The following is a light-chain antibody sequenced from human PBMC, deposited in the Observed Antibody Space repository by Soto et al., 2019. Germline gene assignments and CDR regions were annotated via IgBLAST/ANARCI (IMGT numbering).Light chain of an antibody. J-gene: IGKJ1*01. CDR3: QQYYSYPRT. CDR1: QGISSY. V-gene: IGKV1-8*01. CDR2: AAS. Sequence: AIRITLSPASLSATTEDRVTITCRASQGISSYLAWYQQKPGKAPKLLIYAASTLQSGVPSRFSGSGSGTDFTLTISCLQSEDFATYYCQQYYSYPRTFGQGAKVDI.